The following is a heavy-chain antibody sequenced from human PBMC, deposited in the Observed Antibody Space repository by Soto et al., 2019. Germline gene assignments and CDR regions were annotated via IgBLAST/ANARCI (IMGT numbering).Heavy chain of an antibody. Sequence: QVQLVQSGAEVKKPGASVKVSCNASGYTFTGYYMHWVRQAPGQGLEWMGWINPNSGGTNYAQKFQGWVTMTRDTSISTAYMELSRLRSDDTAVYYCTRDARGDEAPMDYWGQGTLVTVSS. J-gene: IGHJ4*02. CDR1: GYTFTGYY. CDR2: INPNSGGT. V-gene: IGHV1-2*04. CDR3: TRDARGDEAPMDY. D-gene: IGHD3-10*01.